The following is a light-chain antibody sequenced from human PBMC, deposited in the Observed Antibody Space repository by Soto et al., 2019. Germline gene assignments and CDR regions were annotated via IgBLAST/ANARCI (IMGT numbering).Light chain of an antibody. CDR3: QQSYTTPFT. CDR2: ATS. Sequence: DIQMTQSPSSLSASVGDRVTITCRASQSISSYLNWYQQTPGKAPKLLIYATSSLQSGVTSRFSGGGSGTDFTLTISNLQPEDFATYYCQQSYTTPFTFGPGAKVDIK. J-gene: IGKJ3*01. V-gene: IGKV1-39*01. CDR1: QSISSY.